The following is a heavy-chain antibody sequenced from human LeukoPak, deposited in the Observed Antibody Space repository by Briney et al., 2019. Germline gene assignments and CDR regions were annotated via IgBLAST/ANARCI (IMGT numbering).Heavy chain of an antibody. D-gene: IGHD3-3*01. Sequence: PSETLSLTCTVSGGSISSGGYYWSWIRQHPGKGLEWIGYIYYSGSTYYNPSLKSRVTISVDTSKNQFSLKLSSVTAADTAVYYCARDNYYDFWSGYLDRIYSFNPGGQGTLGTVSS. J-gene: IGHJ5*02. CDR3: ARDNYYDFWSGYLDRIYSFNP. CDR2: IYYSGST. V-gene: IGHV4-31*03. CDR1: GGSISSGGYY.